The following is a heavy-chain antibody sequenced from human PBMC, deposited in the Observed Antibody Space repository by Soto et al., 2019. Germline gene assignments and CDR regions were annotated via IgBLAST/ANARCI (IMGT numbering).Heavy chain of an antibody. J-gene: IGHJ4*02. Sequence: GGSLRLSCAASGFTFSSYSMNWVRQAPGKGLEWVSYISSSSSTIYYADSVKGRFTISRDNAKNSLYLQMNSLRDEDTAVYYCARVYYYDSSGYMGYWGQGTLVTVSS. D-gene: IGHD3-22*01. CDR2: ISSSSSTI. V-gene: IGHV3-48*02. CDR3: ARVYYYDSSGYMGY. CDR1: GFTFSSYS.